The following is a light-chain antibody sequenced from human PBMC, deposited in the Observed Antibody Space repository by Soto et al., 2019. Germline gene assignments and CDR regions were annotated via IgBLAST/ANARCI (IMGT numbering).Light chain of an antibody. Sequence: DIQMTQSPSTLSASVGDRVTITCRASQSISSWLAWYQQKPGKAPKLLIYKASSLESGVPSRFSGSGSGTEFTLTISSLQPDDVATYYCQQYNSYSWRFGQGTKVEIK. J-gene: IGKJ1*01. V-gene: IGKV1-5*03. CDR3: QQYNSYSWR. CDR2: KAS. CDR1: QSISSW.